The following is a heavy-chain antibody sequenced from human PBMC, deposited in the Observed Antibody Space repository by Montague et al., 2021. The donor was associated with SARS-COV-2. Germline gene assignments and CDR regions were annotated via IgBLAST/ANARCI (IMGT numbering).Heavy chain of an antibody. CDR1: GGSFCGYY. J-gene: IGHJ6*03. V-gene: IGHV4-34*01. CDR2: INHSGST. Sequence: SETLSLTCAVYGGSFCGYYWSWIRQPPGKGPEWIGEINHSGSTNYNPSLKSRVTISVDTSKNQFSLKLSSVTAADTAVYYCARARQDVVVPTLGIGAYYYYYYMDVWGKGTTVTVSS. CDR3: ARARQDVVVPTLGIGAYYYYYYMDV. D-gene: IGHD2-2*01.